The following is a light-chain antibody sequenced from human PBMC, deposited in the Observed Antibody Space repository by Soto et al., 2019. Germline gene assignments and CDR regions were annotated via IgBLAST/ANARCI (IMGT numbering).Light chain of an antibody. CDR3: GTWDSSLSAVV. Sequence: QSVLTQPPSVSAAPGQKVTISCSGSNSNIGNNNVCWYQQFPGTAPKLLIYENNYRPSGIPDRFSGSKSATSATLGITGLQTGDEADYYCGTWDSSLSAVVFGGGTQLTVL. CDR2: ENN. V-gene: IGLV1-51*02. J-gene: IGLJ2*01. CDR1: NSNIGNNN.